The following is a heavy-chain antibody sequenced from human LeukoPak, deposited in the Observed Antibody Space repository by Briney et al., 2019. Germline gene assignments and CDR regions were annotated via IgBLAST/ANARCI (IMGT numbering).Heavy chain of an antibody. CDR3: ARGGSGNHWFDP. CDR2: IYHSGST. CDR1: GYSISSGYY. Sequence: SETLSLTCTVSGYSISSGYYWGWIRQPPGKGLEWIGSIYHSGSTYYNPSLKSRVTISVDTSKNQFSLKLSSVTAADTAVYYCARGGSGNHWFDPWGQGTLVTVSS. J-gene: IGHJ5*02. V-gene: IGHV4-38-2*02. D-gene: IGHD3-10*01.